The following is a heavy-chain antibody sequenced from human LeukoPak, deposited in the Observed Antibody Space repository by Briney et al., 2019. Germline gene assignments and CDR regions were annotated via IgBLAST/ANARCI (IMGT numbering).Heavy chain of an antibody. Sequence: SETLSLTCTVSGGSISSYYWGWIRQPPGKGLEWIGSFFYSGSTYYNPSLKSRITMSVDASKSQFSLKLRSVTAADTAVYHCARDAGDSTVVPRYWGQGTLVTVSS. CDR1: GGSISSYY. D-gene: IGHD3-16*01. CDR3: ARDAGDSTVVPRY. CDR2: FFYSGST. J-gene: IGHJ4*02. V-gene: IGHV4-39*07.